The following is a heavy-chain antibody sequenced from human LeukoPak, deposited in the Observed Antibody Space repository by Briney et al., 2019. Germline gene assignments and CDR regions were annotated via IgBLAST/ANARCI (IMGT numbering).Heavy chain of an antibody. Sequence: SVKVSCKASGSTFSSYAISWVRQAPGQGLEWMGEIIPIFGTANYAQKFQGRVTITADESTSTAYMELSNLRSEDTAVYYCASQPRTSQWLRFNYWGQGTLVTVSS. CDR1: GSTFSSYA. CDR2: IIPIFGTA. CDR3: ASQPRTSQWLRFNY. V-gene: IGHV1-69*13. J-gene: IGHJ4*02. D-gene: IGHD5-12*01.